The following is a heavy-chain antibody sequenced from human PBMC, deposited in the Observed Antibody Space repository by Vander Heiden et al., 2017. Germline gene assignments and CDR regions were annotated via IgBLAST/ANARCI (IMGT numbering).Heavy chain of an antibody. CDR3: AKGRGSSSWYPDF. J-gene: IGHJ4*02. D-gene: IGHD6-13*01. CDR2: MNPYTRQA. Sequence: QVQLVQSGVEVKKPGASAKVPCKASGYTFSNYDIYWGRQATGQGLGWMGWMNPYTRQAGHAQKFQGRVTMTRDTSISTAYMELSNLKSEDTAVYFCAKGRGSSSWYPDFWGQGTLVTVSS. V-gene: IGHV1-8*02. CDR1: GYTFSNYD.